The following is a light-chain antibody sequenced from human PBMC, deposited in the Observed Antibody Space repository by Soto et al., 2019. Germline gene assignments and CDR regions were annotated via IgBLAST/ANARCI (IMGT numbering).Light chain of an antibody. CDR1: QSINSNY. CDR3: QQYDSSPRT. CDR2: GAS. Sequence: EIVLTQSPGTLSLSPGERATLSCRASQSINSNYLAWYQQKPGQGPRPLRYGASSRATGIPDRFSGSGSGTDFTLTISRLEPEDFAVYYCQQYDSSPRTFGQGTKVEIK. V-gene: IGKV3-20*01. J-gene: IGKJ1*01.